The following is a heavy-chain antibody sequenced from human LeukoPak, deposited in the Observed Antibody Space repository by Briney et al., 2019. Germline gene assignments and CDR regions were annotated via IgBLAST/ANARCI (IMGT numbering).Heavy chain of an antibody. Sequence: AMTGSGDDTYYADSVKGRFTISRGNSNNTLYLQMNSLRAEDTALYYCARRVWGTLTTYGMDVWGQGTTVTVSS. CDR2: MTGSGDDT. V-gene: IGHV3-23*01. J-gene: IGHJ6*02. D-gene: IGHD4-17*01. CDR3: ARRVWGTLTTYGMDV.